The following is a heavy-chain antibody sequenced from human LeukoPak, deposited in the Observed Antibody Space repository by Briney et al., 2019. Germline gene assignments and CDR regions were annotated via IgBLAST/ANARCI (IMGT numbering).Heavy chain of an antibody. CDR3: ARCNVDIVGTIRGDDAFDI. D-gene: IGHD5-12*01. V-gene: IGHV4-39*01. Sequence: SETLSLTCTVSGGSISSSSYYWGWIRQPPGKGLEWTGNIYYSGSTYYNPSLKSRVTISVDTSKNQFSLKLSSVTAADTAVYYCARCNVDIVGTIRGDDAFDIWGEGTMVSVSS. J-gene: IGHJ3*02. CDR1: GGSISSSSYY. CDR2: IYYSGST.